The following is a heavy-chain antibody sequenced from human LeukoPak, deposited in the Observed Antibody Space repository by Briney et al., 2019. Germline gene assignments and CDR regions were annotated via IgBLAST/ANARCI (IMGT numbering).Heavy chain of an antibody. Sequence: GASVKVSRKASGYTFTSYGISWVRQAPGQGLEWMGWISAYNGNTDYAQKFQGRVTMTRDTSISTAYMELSRLRSDDTAVYYCARGVGGDYYYYYYMDVWGKGTTATISS. CDR2: ISAYNGNT. CDR3: ARGVGGDYYYYYYMDV. CDR1: GYTFTSYG. J-gene: IGHJ6*03. D-gene: IGHD3-16*01. V-gene: IGHV1-18*01.